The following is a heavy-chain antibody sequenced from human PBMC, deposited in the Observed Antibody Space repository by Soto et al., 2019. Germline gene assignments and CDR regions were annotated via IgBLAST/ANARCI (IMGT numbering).Heavy chain of an antibody. CDR3: ARADYGDYGYYYYYMDV. V-gene: IGHV1-69*01. J-gene: IGHJ6*03. CDR2: IIPIFGTA. Sequence: QVQLVQSGAEVKKPGSSVKVSCKASGGTFSSYAISWVRQAPGQGLEWMGGIIPIFGTANYAQKFQGRVTITADESTSTVYIELISMRSEGTAVYYCARADYGDYGYYYYYMDVWDKGTTVTVSS. D-gene: IGHD4-17*01. CDR1: GGTFSSYA.